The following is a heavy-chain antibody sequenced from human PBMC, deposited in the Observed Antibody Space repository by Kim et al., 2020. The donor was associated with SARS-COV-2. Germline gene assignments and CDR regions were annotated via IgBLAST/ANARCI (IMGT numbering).Heavy chain of an antibody. CDR3: ARVVGGSGSPGSNWFDP. J-gene: IGHJ5*02. CDR1: GGSISSGDYY. Sequence: SETLSLTCTVSGGSISSGDYYWSWIRQPPGKGLEWIGYIYYSGSTYYNPSLKSGVTISVDTSKNQFSLKLSSVTAEDTAVYYCARVVGGSGSPGSNWFDPWGQRTLVTVST. CDR2: IYYSGST. V-gene: IGHV4-30-4*01. D-gene: IGHD3-10*01.